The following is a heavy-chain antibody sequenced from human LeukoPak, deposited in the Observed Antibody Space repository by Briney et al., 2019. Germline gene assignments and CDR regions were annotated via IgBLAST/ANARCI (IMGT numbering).Heavy chain of an antibody. V-gene: IGHV3-23*01. J-gene: IGHJ5*02. D-gene: IGHD3-10*01. CDR2: VSGSGGST. CDR1: GFTFNNYA. CDR3: AQDIVARGA. Sequence: GGSLRLSCAASGFTFNNYAMSWVRQAPGKGLEWVSLVSGSGGSTYYADSAKGRFTISRDNSKNTLYLQMNSLRAEDTAVYFCAQDIVARGALGQGTPVTVSS.